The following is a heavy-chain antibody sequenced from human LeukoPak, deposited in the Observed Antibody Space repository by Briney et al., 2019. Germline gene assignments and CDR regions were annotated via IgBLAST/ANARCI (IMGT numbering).Heavy chain of an antibody. CDR1: DFTFSSYA. CDR2: ISHDGSNK. CDR3: AKDQAPRAARVIYFDY. J-gene: IGHJ4*02. D-gene: IGHD2-15*01. V-gene: IGHV3-30-3*01. Sequence: GGSLRLSCAASDFTFSSYAMHWVRQAPGKGLEWVAIISHDGSNKWYADSVKGRFTISRDNSKNTLYLHMDSLRVEDTAVYYCAKDQAPRAARVIYFDYWGQGNLVTVSS.